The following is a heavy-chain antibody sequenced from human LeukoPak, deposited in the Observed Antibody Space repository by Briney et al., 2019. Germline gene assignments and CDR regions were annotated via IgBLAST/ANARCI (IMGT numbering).Heavy chain of an antibody. D-gene: IGHD6-13*01. CDR3: ARVRRFRQQLVQDWFDP. CDR2: INPNSGGT. Sequence: ASVKVSCKASGYTFTGYYMRWVRQAPGQGLEWMGWINPNSGGTNYAQKFQGRVTMTRDTSISTAYMELSRLRSDDTAVYYCARVRRFRQQLVQDWFDPWGQGTLVTVSS. V-gene: IGHV1-2*02. J-gene: IGHJ5*02. CDR1: GYTFTGYY.